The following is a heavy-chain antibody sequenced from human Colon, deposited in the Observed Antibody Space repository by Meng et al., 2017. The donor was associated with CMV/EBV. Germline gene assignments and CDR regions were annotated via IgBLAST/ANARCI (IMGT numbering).Heavy chain of an antibody. Sequence: GGSLRLSCAASGFTLSSSAVTWVRRAPGKGLEWVSVISASGISTYYADSVKGRFTISRDNSNNTVGLQLNSLRAEDTAVYYCSLRKVVVPAPKKSWPYYYGMDVWGQGTTVTVSS. CDR3: SLRKVVVPAPKKSWPYYYGMDV. D-gene: IGHD2-2*01. CDR1: GFTLSSSA. J-gene: IGHJ6*02. V-gene: IGHV3-23*01. CDR2: ISASGIST.